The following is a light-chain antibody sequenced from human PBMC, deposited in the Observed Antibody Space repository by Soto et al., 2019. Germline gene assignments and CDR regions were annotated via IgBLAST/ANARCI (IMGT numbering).Light chain of an antibody. CDR3: QQYNNGPPPLT. V-gene: IGKV3-15*01. CDR1: QSVSLD. Sequence: DILLTQSPATLSVSPGERATLSCRASQSVSLDLAWYQHKLGQAPRLLIYDASTRVTGIPARFSGSGSGTDFTLTISYLKSEDFGVYYCQQYNNGPPPLTFGGGTKVEI. CDR2: DAS. J-gene: IGKJ4*01.